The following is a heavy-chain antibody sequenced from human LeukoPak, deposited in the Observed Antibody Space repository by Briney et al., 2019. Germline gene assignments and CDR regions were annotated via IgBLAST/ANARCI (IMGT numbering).Heavy chain of an antibody. CDR3: ARGTVTMVDY. CDR2: IYSGGST. J-gene: IGHJ4*02. CDR1: GFTVSSNY. Sequence: PGGSLGLSCAASGFTVSSNYMSWVRQAPGRGLEWVSVIYSGGSTYYADSVKGRFTISRDNSKNTLFLQMNSLRAGDTAVYYCARGTVTMVDYWGQGLLVCVSS. D-gene: IGHD3-10*01. V-gene: IGHV3-66*01.